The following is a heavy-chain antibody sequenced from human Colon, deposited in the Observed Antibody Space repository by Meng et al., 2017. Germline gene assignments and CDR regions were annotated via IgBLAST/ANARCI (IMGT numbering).Heavy chain of an antibody. CDR3: ARAGGMLTVFYLEGDY. J-gene: IGHJ4*02. Sequence: GGSLRLSCVASGFTFSSHWMTWVRQAPGEGLGGVANIKEDGRAKYYVDSVQGRFTISRDDAKNSLFLQMNSLRAEDTAVYYCARAGGMLTVFYLEGDYWGQGTLVTVSS. CDR1: GFTFSSHW. CDR2: IKEDGRAK. D-gene: IGHD3-9*01. V-gene: IGHV3-7*01.